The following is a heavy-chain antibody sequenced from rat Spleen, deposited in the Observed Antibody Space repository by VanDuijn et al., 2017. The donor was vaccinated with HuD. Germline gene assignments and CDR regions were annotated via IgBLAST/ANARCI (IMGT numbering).Heavy chain of an antibody. CDR1: GFTFSNYG. J-gene: IGHJ2*01. V-gene: IGHV5S13*01. Sequence: EVQLVESGGGLVQPGRSLKLSCAASGFTFSNYGMAWVRQTPTKGLEWVVSISTGGGNTHYRDSMKGRFTISRDNAKNTLYLQMGSLRSEDTSTYYCAKDKGEYNNLFDYWGQGVMVTVTS. CDR3: AKDKGEYNNLFDY. D-gene: IGHD1-10*01. CDR2: ISTGGGNT.